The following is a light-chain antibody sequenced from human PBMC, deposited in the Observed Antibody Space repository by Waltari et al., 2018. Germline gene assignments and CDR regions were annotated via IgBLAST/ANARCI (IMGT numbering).Light chain of an antibody. Sequence: EILMTQSPDTLPMSPGERATIFCRASESVDDDLAWYQQRPGQAPRLLIFSASTRAADVPARFSASGSGTEFTLTINSLQSEDCAVYFCQQYSDRPPFTFGQGTRVEIK. CDR2: SAS. V-gene: IGKV3-15*01. CDR3: QQYSDRPPFT. CDR1: ESVDDD. J-gene: IGKJ1*01.